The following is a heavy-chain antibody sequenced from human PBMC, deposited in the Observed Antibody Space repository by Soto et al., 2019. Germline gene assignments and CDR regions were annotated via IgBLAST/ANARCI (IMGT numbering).Heavy chain of an antibody. CDR1: GGTFSSYA. D-gene: IGHD6-19*01. V-gene: IGHV1-69*01. Sequence: QVQLVQSGAEVKKPGSSVKVSCKASGGTFSSYAISWVRQAPGQGLEWMGGTIPIVGTANYAQKFQGRVTITADESTSTADMELSSLRSDDTAVYYCASFSPVAGTTSRLFDYWGQGTLVTVSS. CDR2: TIPIVGTA. CDR3: ASFSPVAGTTSRLFDY. J-gene: IGHJ4*02.